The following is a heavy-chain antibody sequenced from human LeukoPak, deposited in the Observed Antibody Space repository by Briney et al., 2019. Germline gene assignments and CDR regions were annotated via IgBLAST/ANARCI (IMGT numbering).Heavy chain of an antibody. Sequence: SETLSLTCTVSGGSISPYYWSWIRQSPGKGLVWIGYIYYSGSTNYNPSLKSRVTISVDMSKNQFSLKLSSVTAVDTALYYCARHFTYYYDSSGYPRDAFDIWGQGTMVTVSS. CDR2: IYYSGST. CDR3: ARHFTYYYDSSGYPRDAFDI. D-gene: IGHD3-22*01. V-gene: IGHV4-59*08. J-gene: IGHJ3*02. CDR1: GGSISPYY.